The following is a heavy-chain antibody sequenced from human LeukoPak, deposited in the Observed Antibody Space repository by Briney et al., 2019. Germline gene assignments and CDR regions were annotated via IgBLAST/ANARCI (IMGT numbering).Heavy chain of an antibody. J-gene: IGHJ3*02. CDR3: ASPVVNGAFDI. D-gene: IGHD3-22*01. CDR2: KSYDGSNK. Sequence: GGSLRLSCAASGFTSSSYSMNWVRQAPGKGLEWVAVKSYDGSNKYYADSVKGRFTISRDNSKNTLYLQMNSLRAEDTAVYYCASPVVNGAFDIWGQGTMVTVSS. V-gene: IGHV3-30*03. CDR1: GFTSSSYS.